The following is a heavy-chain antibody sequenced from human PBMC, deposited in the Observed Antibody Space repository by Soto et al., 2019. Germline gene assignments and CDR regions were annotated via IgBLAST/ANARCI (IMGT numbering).Heavy chain of an antibody. CDR1: GPSISGFY. CDR2: IYATGTT. Sequence: XETLSLTCAVSGPSISGFYWSWIRKSAGKGLEWIGRIYATGTTDYNPSLKSRVMMSVDTSKKQFSLKLRSVTAADTAVYYCVRDGTKTLRDWFDHWGQGISVTVSS. CDR3: VRDGTKTLRDWFDH. J-gene: IGHJ5*02. D-gene: IGHD1-1*01. V-gene: IGHV4-4*07.